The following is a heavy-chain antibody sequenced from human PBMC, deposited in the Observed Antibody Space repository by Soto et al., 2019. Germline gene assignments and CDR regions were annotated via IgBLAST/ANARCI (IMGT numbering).Heavy chain of an antibody. J-gene: IGHJ4*02. V-gene: IGHV1-2*04. CDR3: ARKQLVTASDY. D-gene: IGHD6-13*01. Sequence: ASVKVSCKASGYTFTGYYMHWVRQAPGQGLEWMGWINPNSGGTNYAQKFQGWVTMTRDTSISTAYMELRSLRSDDTAVYYCARKQLVTASDYWGQGTLVTVSS. CDR2: INPNSGGT. CDR1: GYTFTGYY.